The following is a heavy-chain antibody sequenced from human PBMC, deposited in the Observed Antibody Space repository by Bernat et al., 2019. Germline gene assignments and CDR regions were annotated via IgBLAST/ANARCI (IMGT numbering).Heavy chain of an antibody. V-gene: IGHV4-59*01. Sequence: QVQLQESGPGLVKPSETLSLTCTVSGGSISSYYWSWIRQPPGKGLEWIGYIYYSGSTNYNPSLKSRVTISVDTSKNQFSLKLSSVTAADTAGYYCARGVTHTWFDPWGQGTLVTVSS. CDR1: GGSISSYY. CDR2: IYYSGST. CDR3: ARGVTHTWFDP. D-gene: IGHD2-21*02. J-gene: IGHJ5*02.